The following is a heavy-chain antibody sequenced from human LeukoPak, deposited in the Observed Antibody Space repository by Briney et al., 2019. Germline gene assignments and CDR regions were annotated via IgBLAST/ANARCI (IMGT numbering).Heavy chain of an antibody. CDR3: ARFGPYYYGSGSYLEAKNFDY. V-gene: IGHV7-4-1*02. CDR1: GYTFTSYA. CDR2: INTNTGNP. D-gene: IGHD3-10*01. Sequence: ASVKVSCKASGYTFTSYAMNWVRQAPGQGLEWMGWINTNTGNPTYAQGFTGRFVFSLDTSVSTAYLQISSLKAEDTAVYYCARFGPYYYGSGSYLEAKNFDYWGQGTLVTVS. J-gene: IGHJ4*02.